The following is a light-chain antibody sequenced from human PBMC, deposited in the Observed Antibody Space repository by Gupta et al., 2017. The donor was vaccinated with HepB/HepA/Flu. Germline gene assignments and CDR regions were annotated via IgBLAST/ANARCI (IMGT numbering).Light chain of an antibody. Sequence: SSELTQDPAVSVALGQTVRITCQGDSLRIYYASWYQQKPGQAPVLVIYGKNNRPSGIPDRFSGSSSGNTASLTITGAQAEEEADYYCNSRDSSGNHLRVFGGGTKLTVL. CDR3: NSRDSSGNHLRV. J-gene: IGLJ3*02. CDR2: GKN. CDR1: SLRIYY. V-gene: IGLV3-19*01.